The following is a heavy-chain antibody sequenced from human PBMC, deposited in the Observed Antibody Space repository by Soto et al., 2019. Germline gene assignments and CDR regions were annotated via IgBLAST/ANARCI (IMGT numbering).Heavy chain of an antibody. CDR1: GDPDNRDY. V-gene: IGHV4-4*07. D-gene: IGHD2-21*02. Sequence: QVRLQESGPRLVKPSETLSLTCTVSGDPDNRDYWSWMRQTAEKGLEWIGRISRTGYKDVNPSFQSRVTISVDPSRDQLSLDLKSVTVADTAVYYCARAPSMTAWAYDFWGQGALVTVS. J-gene: IGHJ4*02. CDR2: ISRTGYK. CDR3: ARAPSMTAWAYDF.